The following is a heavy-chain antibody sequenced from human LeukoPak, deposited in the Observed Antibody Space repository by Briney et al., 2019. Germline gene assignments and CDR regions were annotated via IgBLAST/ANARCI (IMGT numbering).Heavy chain of an antibody. CDR2: IDSSSSYI. CDR1: GFTFSDYT. V-gene: IGHV3-21*06. J-gene: IGHJ3*02. D-gene: IGHD1-26*01. Sequence: GGSLRLSCAAPGFTFSDYTMNWVRQAPGKGLEWVSSIDSSSSYIYYADSVKGRFTISRDNVKNSLFLQMNSLRVEDTAVYYCARWLVGALKPGAFDIWGQGTMVTVSS. CDR3: ARWLVGALKPGAFDI.